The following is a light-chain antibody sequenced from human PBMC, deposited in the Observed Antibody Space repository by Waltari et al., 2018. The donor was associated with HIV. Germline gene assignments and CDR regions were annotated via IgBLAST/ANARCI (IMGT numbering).Light chain of an antibody. CDR1: NRDIGGYNY. J-gene: IGLJ3*02. Sequence: QSALTQPASVSGSPGQSITISCTGTNRDIGGYNYVSWYQQPPGRAPQLLIYEVTHRPSGISYRFSGSKSGNTASMTISGLQAEDEADYYCSSYTTTSTILFGGGTKVTVL. CDR2: EVT. CDR3: SSYTTTSTIL. V-gene: IGLV2-14*01.